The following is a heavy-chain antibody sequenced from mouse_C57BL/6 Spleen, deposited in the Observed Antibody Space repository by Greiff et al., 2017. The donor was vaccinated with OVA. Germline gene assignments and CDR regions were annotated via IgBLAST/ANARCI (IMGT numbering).Heavy chain of an antibody. CDR3: ARGDYYYGSSYRYFDV. D-gene: IGHD1-1*01. CDR1: GSTFTSYW. V-gene: IGHV1-52*01. CDR2: IDPSDSET. Sequence: QVQLQQPGAELVRPGSSVKLSFQASGSTFTSYWMHWVKQMPIQGLEWIGNIDPSDSETHYNQKFKDKATLTVDKASSTAYMQLSSLTSEDSAVYYCARGDYYYGSSYRYFDVWGTGTTVTVSS. J-gene: IGHJ1*03.